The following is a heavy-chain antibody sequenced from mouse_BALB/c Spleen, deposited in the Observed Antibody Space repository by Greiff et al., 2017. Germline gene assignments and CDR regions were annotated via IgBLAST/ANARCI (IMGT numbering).Heavy chain of an antibody. CDR2: ISSGGSYT. CDR1: GFTFSSYG. D-gene: IGHD2-1*01. J-gene: IGHJ4*01. V-gene: IGHV5-6*01. CDR3: ARQYGNYGLGAMDY. Sequence: EVQRVESGGDLVKPGGSLKLSCAASGFTFSSYGMSWVRQTPDQRLEWVATISSGGSYTYYPDSVKGRFTISRDNAKNTLYLQMSSLKSEDTAMYYCARQYGNYGLGAMDYWGQGTSVTVSA.